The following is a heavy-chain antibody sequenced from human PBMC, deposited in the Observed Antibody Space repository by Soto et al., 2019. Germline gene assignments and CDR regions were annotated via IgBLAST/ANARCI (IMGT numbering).Heavy chain of an antibody. J-gene: IGHJ4*02. CDR1: GFTFSSYA. Sequence: GGSLRLSCAASGFTFSSYAMHWVRQAPGKGLEWVGFIWYDGSNTFYAESVKGRFTISRDNSKNTVYLQINALRAEDTAVYYCAIDFSMVIVAPGYWGQGTLVTVSS. V-gene: IGHV3-30*02. D-gene: IGHD5-12*01. CDR2: IWYDGSNT. CDR3: AIDFSMVIVAPGY.